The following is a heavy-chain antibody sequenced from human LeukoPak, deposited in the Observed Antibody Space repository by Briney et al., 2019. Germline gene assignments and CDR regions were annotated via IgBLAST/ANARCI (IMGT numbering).Heavy chain of an antibody. Sequence: GGSLRLSCAASGFTSSNYAMTWVRQAPGKGLEWVSAISGSGYSTYYADSVKGRFTISRDNSKNTLYLQMNSLRAEDTALYFCAQWSRYFDYWGQGTLVTVSS. CDR3: AQWSRYFDY. V-gene: IGHV3-23*01. J-gene: IGHJ4*02. CDR2: ISGSGYST. D-gene: IGHD1-26*01. CDR1: GFTSSNYA.